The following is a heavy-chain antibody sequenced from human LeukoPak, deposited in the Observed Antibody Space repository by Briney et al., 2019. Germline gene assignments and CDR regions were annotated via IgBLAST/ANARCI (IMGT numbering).Heavy chain of an antibody. D-gene: IGHD3-10*01. CDR3: ARNYGSGSYYRGEFDY. J-gene: IGHJ4*02. CDR2: ISAYNGNT. CDR1: GYTFTSYG. V-gene: IGHV1-18*01. Sequence: ASMKVSCKASGYTFTSYGISWVRQAPGQGLEWMGWISAYNGNTNYAQKLQGRVTMTTDTSTSTAYMELRSLRSDDTAVYYCARNYGSGSYYRGEFDYWGQGTLVTVSS.